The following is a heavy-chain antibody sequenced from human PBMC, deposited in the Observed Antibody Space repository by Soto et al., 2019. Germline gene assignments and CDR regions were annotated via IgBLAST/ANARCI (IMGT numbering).Heavy chain of an antibody. J-gene: IGHJ4*02. Sequence: GGSLRLSFAASGFTFSSYAMSWVRQAPGKGMEWVAAISGSGGSTYYADSVKGRFTISRENSKNTLYLQMNSLRAEDAAVYYCAKDLVGSNADYYDYWGQGT. D-gene: IGHD2-15*01. CDR3: AKDLVGSNADYYDY. CDR1: GFTFSSYA. CDR2: ISGSGGST. V-gene: IGHV3-23*01.